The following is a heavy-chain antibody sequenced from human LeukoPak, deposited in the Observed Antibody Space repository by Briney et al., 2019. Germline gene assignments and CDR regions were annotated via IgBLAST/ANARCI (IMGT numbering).Heavy chain of an antibody. Sequence: ASVKVSCKASGYTFTSYYMHWVRQAPGQGLEWMGIINPSGGSTSYAQKFQGRVTMTRDMSTSTVYMELSSLRSEDTAVYYCARSKGQLGSYYYYMDVWGKGTTVTVSS. CDR2: INPSGGST. V-gene: IGHV1-46*01. J-gene: IGHJ6*03. D-gene: IGHD6-6*01. CDR3: ARSKGQLGSYYYYMDV. CDR1: GYTFTSYY.